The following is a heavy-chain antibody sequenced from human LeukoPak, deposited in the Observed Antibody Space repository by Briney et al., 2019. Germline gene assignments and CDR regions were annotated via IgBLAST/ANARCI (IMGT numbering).Heavy chain of an antibody. V-gene: IGHV3-21*01. CDR3: ARDRSSYSGYSDFDY. J-gene: IGHJ4*02. D-gene: IGHD5-12*01. CDR1: GFTFSSYS. CDR2: ISSSSSYI. Sequence: GGSLRLSCAASGFTFSSYSMNWVRQAPGKGLEWVSSISSSSSYIYYADSVKGRFTISRDNAKNSLYLQMNSLRAEDTAVYYCARDRSSYSGYSDFDYWGQGTLVTVSS.